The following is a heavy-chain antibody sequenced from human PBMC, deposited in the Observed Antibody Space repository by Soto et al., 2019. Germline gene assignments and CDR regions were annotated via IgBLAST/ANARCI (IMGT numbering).Heavy chain of an antibody. CDR2: MNPNSGNT. CDR1: GYTFTSYD. CDR3: GRSTNVYGDRQ. V-gene: IGHV1-8*01. Sequence: QVQLVQSGAEVKKPGASVKVSCKASGYTFTSYDINWVRQATGQGLEWMGWMNPNSGNTGHAQKFQGRVTMTRSTSQRTAYMELGSQRSEDTAVYYCGRSTNVYGDRQWGQGPRVTLPS. J-gene: IGHJ1*01. D-gene: IGHD4-17*01.